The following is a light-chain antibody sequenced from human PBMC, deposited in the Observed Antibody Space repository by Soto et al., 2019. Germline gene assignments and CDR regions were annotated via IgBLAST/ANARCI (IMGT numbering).Light chain of an antibody. J-gene: IGKJ1*01. CDR3: QQYNSYPWT. CDR1: QSISSW. Sequence: DIQMTQSPSTLSTSVGDRVSITCRAGQSISSWLAWYQQKPGKAPKLLIYDAFSLQNGVPSRFRGAESGTEFTLTISSLQPDDFAVYYCQQYNSYPWTFGQGTKVDIK. V-gene: IGKV1-5*01. CDR2: DAF.